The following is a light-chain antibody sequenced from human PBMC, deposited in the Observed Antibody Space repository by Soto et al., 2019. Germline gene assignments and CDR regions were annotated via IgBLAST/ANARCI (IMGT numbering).Light chain of an antibody. Sequence: DIQMTQSPSTLSASVGDRVTITCRASQSFSTWLAWYQQKPRKAPNLLIYETSILESGVPSRFSGSGSGTEFTLTISSLQPDDFATYYCQQYNSNPLTFGGGTKVEIK. CDR1: QSFSTW. CDR3: QQYNSNPLT. CDR2: ETS. J-gene: IGKJ4*01. V-gene: IGKV1-5*03.